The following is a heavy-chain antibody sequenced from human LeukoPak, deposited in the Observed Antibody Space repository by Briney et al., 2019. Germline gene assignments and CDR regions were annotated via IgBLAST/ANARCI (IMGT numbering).Heavy chain of an antibody. D-gene: IGHD6-19*01. J-gene: IGHJ5*02. Sequence: PGGSLRLSCAASGFTFSSYWMSWVRQAPGKGLEWVANIKQDGSEKYYVDSVKGRFTIPRDNAKNSLYLQMNSLRAEDTAVYYCARDGEYSSGWLNWFDPWGQGTLVTVSS. CDR1: GFTFSSYW. CDR2: IKQDGSEK. CDR3: ARDGEYSSGWLNWFDP. V-gene: IGHV3-7*01.